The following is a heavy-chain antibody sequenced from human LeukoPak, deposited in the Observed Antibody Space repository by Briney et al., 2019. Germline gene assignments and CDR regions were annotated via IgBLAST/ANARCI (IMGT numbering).Heavy chain of an antibody. J-gene: IGHJ4*02. Sequence: SETLSLTCTVSGSSISSYYWSWIRQPAGKGQEWIGRIYTSGSTNYNPSLKSRVTMSVDTSKNQFSLKLSSVTAADTAVYYCATMGDYYDSSGYYFFDYWGQGTLVTVSS. D-gene: IGHD3-22*01. CDR1: GSSISSYY. CDR3: ATMGDYYDSSGYYFFDY. CDR2: IYTSGST. V-gene: IGHV4-4*07.